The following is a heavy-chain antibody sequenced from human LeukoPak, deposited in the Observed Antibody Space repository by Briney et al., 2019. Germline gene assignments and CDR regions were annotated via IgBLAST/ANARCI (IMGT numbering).Heavy chain of an antibody. CDR1: SGSISSSSYS. Sequence: SETLSLTCTVSSGSISSSSYSWGWIRQPPGKGLEWIGSIYYSGSTYYNPSLKSRVTISVDTSKNQFSLKLSSVTAADTAVYYCAKGLREFSNYYYYYYYMDVWAKGPRSPSP. V-gene: IGHV4-39*07. D-gene: IGHD4-11*01. J-gene: IGHJ6*03. CDR2: IYYSGST. CDR3: AKGLREFSNYYYYYYYMDV.